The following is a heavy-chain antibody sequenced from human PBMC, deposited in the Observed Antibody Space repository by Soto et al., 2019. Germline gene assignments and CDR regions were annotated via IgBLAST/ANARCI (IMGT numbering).Heavy chain of an antibody. CDR1: GFTFSTYA. V-gene: IGHV3-23*01. CDR2: ISANGQGI. Sequence: PGGSLRLSCAASGFTFSTYALSWVRQAPGKGLEWVSAISANGQGIYYADSVRGRFTISRDNSKNTIFLHMDSLRAEDTAVYYCAKDRNYPRDQFHDWGQGTLGTVSS. J-gene: IGHJ4*02. D-gene: IGHD1-7*01. CDR3: AKDRNYPRDQFHD.